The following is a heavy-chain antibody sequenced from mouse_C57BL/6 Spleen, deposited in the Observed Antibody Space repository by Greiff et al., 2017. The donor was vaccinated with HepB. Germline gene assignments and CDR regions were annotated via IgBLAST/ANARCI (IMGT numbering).Heavy chain of an antibody. CDR1: GYAFSSSW. CDR3: ARRGDYDWFAY. D-gene: IGHD2-4*01. J-gene: IGHJ3*01. Sequence: VQLQQSGPELVKPGASVKISCKASGYAFSSSWMNWVKQRPGKGLEWIGRIYPGDGDTNYNGKFKGKATLTADKSSSTAYMQLSSLTSEDAAVYFGARRGDYDWFAYWGQGTLVTVSA. V-gene: IGHV1-82*01. CDR2: IYPGDGDT.